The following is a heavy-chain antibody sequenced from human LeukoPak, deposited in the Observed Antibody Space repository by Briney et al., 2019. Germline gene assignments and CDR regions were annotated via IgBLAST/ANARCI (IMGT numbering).Heavy chain of an antibody. V-gene: IGHV4-39*01. CDR3: ARTEVGYRFDP. J-gene: IGHJ5*02. CDR2: IYYSGST. Sequence: SETLSLTCTVSGGSISSSNFYWAWIRQPPGKGLEWIGSIYYSGSTSYNPSLKSRVTISVDTSKNQFSLKVYSVTAPDTAVYYCARTEVGYRFDPWGQGTLVTVSS. D-gene: IGHD5-18*01. CDR1: GGSISSSNFY.